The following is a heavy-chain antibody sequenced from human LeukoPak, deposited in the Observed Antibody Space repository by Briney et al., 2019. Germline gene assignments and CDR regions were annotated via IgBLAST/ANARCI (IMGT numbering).Heavy chain of an antibody. CDR1: GFSLSTSGVG. CDR2: IYWNDDK. J-gene: IGHJ5*02. D-gene: IGHD5-12*01. CDR3: AHRFGYSGYENWFDP. V-gene: IGHV2-5*01. Sequence: SGPTLVKPTQTLTLTCAFSGFSLSTSGVGVGWIRQPPGKALEWLALIYWNDDKRYSPSLKSRLTITKDTSKNQVVLTMTNMDPVDTATYYCAHRFGYSGYENWFDPWGQGTLVTVSS.